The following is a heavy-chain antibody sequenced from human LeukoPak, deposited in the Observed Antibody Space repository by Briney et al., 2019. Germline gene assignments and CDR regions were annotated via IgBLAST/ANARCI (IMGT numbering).Heavy chain of an antibody. D-gene: IGHD6-19*01. Sequence: PSETLSLTCAVYGGPFSGYYWSWIRQPPGKGLEWIGEINHSGSTNYNPSLKSRVTISVDTSKNQFSLKLSSVTAADTAVYYCASQSIAVSYYYYGMDVWGQGTTVTASS. CDR2: INHSGST. CDR3: ASQSIAVSYYYYGMDV. J-gene: IGHJ6*02. V-gene: IGHV4-34*01. CDR1: GGPFSGYY.